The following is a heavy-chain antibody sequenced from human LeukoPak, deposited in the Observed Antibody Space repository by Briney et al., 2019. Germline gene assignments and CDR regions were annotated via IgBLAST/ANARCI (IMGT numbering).Heavy chain of an antibody. J-gene: IGHJ6*02. CDR2: ISSSSSYI. D-gene: IGHD2-2*01. CDR3: ATLVQGYCSSTSCNYYYYYGMDV. Sequence: GGSLRLSCAASGFTFSSYSMNWVRQAPGKGLEWVSSISSSSSYIYYADSVKGRFTISRDSAKNSLYLQMNSLRAEDTAVYYCATLVQGYCSSTSCNYYYYYGMDVWGQGTTVTVSS. CDR1: GFTFSSYS. V-gene: IGHV3-21*01.